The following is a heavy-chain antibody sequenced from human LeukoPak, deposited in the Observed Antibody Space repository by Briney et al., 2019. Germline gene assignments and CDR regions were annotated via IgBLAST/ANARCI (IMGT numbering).Heavy chain of an antibody. J-gene: IGHJ4*02. CDR3: ARATHPLEDPHDS. D-gene: IGHD3-3*01. V-gene: IGHV1-69*04. CDR2: IIPILGIA. Sequence: SVKVSCKASGGTFSSYAISWVRQAPGQGLEWMGRIIPILGIANYAQKFQGRVTITADKSTSTAYMELSSLRSEDTAVYYCARATHPLEDPHDSWGQGTLVTVSS. CDR1: GGTFSSYA.